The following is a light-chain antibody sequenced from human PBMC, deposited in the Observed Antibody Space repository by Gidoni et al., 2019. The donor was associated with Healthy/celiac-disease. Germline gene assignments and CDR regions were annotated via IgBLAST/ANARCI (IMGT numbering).Light chain of an antibody. CDR1: QRVSSY. Sequence: EIVLTQSPATLSWSPGDRATLSCRASQRVSSYLAWYQQKPGQAPRLLIYDASNRATGIPARFSGSGSGTDVTLTISSLGPEDLAVYYCQQSSNWPGTFGGGTKVEIK. V-gene: IGKV3-11*01. J-gene: IGKJ4*01. CDR2: DAS. CDR3: QQSSNWPGT.